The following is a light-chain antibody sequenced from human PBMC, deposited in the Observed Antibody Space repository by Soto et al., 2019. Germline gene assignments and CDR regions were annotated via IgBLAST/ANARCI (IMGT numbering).Light chain of an antibody. CDR1: SGHISYA. CDR2: LNSDGSH. Sequence: QPVLTQSPSASASLGASVTLTCTLSSGHISYAIAWHQQQPEKGPRYMMKLNSDGSHSKGDGIPDRFSGSSSGAERYLTISSLQSEDEADYHCRTWGSGIPVVFGGGTKVTVL. CDR3: RTWGSGIPVV. V-gene: IGLV4-69*01. J-gene: IGLJ2*01.